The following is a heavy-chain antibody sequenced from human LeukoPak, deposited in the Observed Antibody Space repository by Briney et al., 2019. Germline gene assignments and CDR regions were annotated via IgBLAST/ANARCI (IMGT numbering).Heavy chain of an antibody. Sequence: GGSLRLSCAASGFTFSDYGMHWVRQAPGKGLEWVAVISDDGSKKYYVDSVKGRFTISRDNSKNTPYLQMNSLRTEDTAVYYCAKYSSKTNYYYGMDVWGQGTTVTVS. CDR1: GFTFSDYG. CDR2: ISDDGSKK. J-gene: IGHJ6*02. V-gene: IGHV3-30*18. CDR3: AKYSSKTNYYYGMDV. D-gene: IGHD5-18*01.